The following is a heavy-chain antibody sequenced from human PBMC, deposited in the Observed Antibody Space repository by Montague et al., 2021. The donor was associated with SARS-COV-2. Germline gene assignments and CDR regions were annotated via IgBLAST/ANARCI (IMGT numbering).Heavy chain of an antibody. CDR3: ARERWAVGVSFDY. V-gene: IGHV6-1*01. D-gene: IGHD1-26*01. CDR1: RDRVSSNRAT. J-gene: IGHJ4*02. CDR2: TYYRSRWSN. Sequence: CAISRDRVSSNRATWHWIRQSPSRGLEWLGRTYYRSRWSNDYAVSVRSRIIINPDTSTNQFSLQLSSVTPEDTAVYFCARERWAVGVSFDYWGQGTLVTVSS.